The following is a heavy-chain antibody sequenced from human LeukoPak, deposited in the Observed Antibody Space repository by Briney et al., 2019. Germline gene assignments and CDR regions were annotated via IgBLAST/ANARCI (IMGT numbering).Heavy chain of an antibody. CDR2: ISADTVNT. D-gene: IGHD3-22*01. J-gene: IGHJ4*02. CDR1: GYTFSSFG. Sequence: ASVKVSCKATGYTFSSFGIRWVRQAPGQGLEWLGWISADTVNTKYTEKLQGRVTMTRDTSTSTAYMELRSLRSDDTAVYYCARAALYYGSSGLLGHWGQGTLVTVSS. CDR3: ARAALYYGSSGLLGH. V-gene: IGHV1-18*01.